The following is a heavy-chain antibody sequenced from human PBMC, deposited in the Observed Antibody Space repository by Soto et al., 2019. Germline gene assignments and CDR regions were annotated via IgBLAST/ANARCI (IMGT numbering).Heavy chain of an antibody. CDR2: ISAYNGNT. CDR1: GYTFTNYA. J-gene: IGHJ5*02. V-gene: IGHV1-18*01. CDR3: ARAYGLWFGRGES. Sequence: QVLLVQSGAEVKKPGASVTVSCKTSGYTFTNYAISWVRQAPGQGLEWMGWISAYNGNTKYPQKLQGRVTMTTDTSTDTAYMELRRLRSDDTAVYYWARAYGLWFGRGESWGQGTLVTVSS. D-gene: IGHD3-10*01.